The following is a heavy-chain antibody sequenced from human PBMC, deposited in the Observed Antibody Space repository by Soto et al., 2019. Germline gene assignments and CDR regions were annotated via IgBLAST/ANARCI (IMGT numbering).Heavy chain of an antibody. CDR1: GFSLSTSGVG. CDR2: IYWDGDK. Sequence: QITLKESGPTLVKPTETLTLTCTFSGFSLSTSGVGVGWIRQPPGKALEWLALIYWDGDKRYSPSLKSRLTITEDTSKNQVVLTMINMNPVDTATYYCSHFVRHATQGCHQLEIYNLFDPWGQGTLVTVSS. D-gene: IGHD6-13*01. V-gene: IGHV2-5*02. CDR3: SHFVRHATQGCHQLEIYNLFDP. J-gene: IGHJ5*02.